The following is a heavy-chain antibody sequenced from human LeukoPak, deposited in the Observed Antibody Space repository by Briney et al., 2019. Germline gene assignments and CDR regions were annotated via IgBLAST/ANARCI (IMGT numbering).Heavy chain of an antibody. CDR1: GFTFSNYC. Sequence: GGSLRLSCAASGFTFSNYCMHWVRQAPGKGLEWVAFIQYDGSDKYYADSVKGRFTISRDNAKNTLYLQMNSLRPEDTAVYYCAKNRSGSYIDYWGQGTLVTVSS. V-gene: IGHV3-30*02. CDR2: IQYDGSDK. D-gene: IGHD1-26*01. CDR3: AKNRSGSYIDY. J-gene: IGHJ4*02.